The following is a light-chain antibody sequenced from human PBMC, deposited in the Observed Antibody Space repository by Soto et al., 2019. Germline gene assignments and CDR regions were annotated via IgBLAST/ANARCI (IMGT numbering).Light chain of an antibody. V-gene: IGKV3-20*01. Sequence: EIVLTQSPGTLSLSPGERATLSCRASQSISSTYLAWYQQKPGQAPRLLIYGASSRATGIPDRFSGSGSGTDFTLTISRLEPEDLAMYYCQQYHSSPVTFGRGTQVEIK. CDR1: QSISSTY. CDR2: GAS. J-gene: IGKJ1*01. CDR3: QQYHSSPVT.